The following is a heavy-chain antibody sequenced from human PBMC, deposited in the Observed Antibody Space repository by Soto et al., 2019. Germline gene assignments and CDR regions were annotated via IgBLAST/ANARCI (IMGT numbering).Heavy chain of an antibody. J-gene: IGHJ3*02. V-gene: IGHV4-59*01. Sequence: SETLSLTCTVSGGSISSYYWSWIRQPPGKGLEWIGYIYYSGSTNYNPSLKSRVTISVDTSKNQFSLKLSSVTAAGMAVYYCARYYARNAFDIWGQGPTGTVS. D-gene: IGHD3-22*01. CDR3: ARYYARNAFDI. CDR2: IYYSGST. CDR1: GGSISSYY.